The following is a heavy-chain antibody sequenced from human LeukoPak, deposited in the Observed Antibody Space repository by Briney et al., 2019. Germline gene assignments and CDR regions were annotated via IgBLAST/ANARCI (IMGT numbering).Heavy chain of an antibody. CDR2: ISSSGSTI. D-gene: IGHD4-17*01. V-gene: IGHV3-48*03. J-gene: IGHJ5*02. Sequence: PGGSLRLSCAASGFTFSSYEMNWVRQAPGKGLEWVSFISSSGSTIYYADSVKGRFTISRDNAKNSLYLQMNSLRAEDTAVYYCARDQEGEYHPWGQGTLVTVSS. CDR1: GFTFSSYE. CDR3: ARDQEGEYHP.